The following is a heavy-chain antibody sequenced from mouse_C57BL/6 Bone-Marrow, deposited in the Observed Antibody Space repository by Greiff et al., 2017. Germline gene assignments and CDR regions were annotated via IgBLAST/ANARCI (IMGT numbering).Heavy chain of an antibody. V-gene: IGHV2-5*01. J-gene: IGHJ3*01. CDR3: AIIYDGNGFAY. Sequence: QVQLQQSGPGLVQPSQSLSITCTVSGFSLTSYGVYWVRQSPGKGLEWLGVIWRGGSTDYNAAFMSRLSITKDNSKSQVFFKMNNRQADDTAIYFCAIIYDGNGFAYWGQGTLVTVSA. CDR1: GFSLTSYG. D-gene: IGHD2-1*01. CDR2: IWRGGST.